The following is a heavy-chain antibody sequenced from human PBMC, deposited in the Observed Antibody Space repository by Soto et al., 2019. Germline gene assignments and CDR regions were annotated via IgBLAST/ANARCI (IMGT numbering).Heavy chain of an antibody. Sequence: HPGGSLRLSCAASGFTFSSHTIHWVRQAPGKGLEWVSSIPASGGSTYYIDSVKGRFTISRDNSRNTLYLQMNSLRVEDTAIYYCARGGSAWAIDYWGQGTLITVSS. V-gene: IGHV3-23*01. CDR3: ARGGSAWAIDY. D-gene: IGHD6-19*01. J-gene: IGHJ4*02. CDR1: GFTFSSHT. CDR2: IPASGGST.